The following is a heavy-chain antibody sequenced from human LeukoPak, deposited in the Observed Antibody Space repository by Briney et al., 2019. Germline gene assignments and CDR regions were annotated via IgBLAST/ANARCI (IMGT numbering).Heavy chain of an antibody. J-gene: IGHJ4*02. V-gene: IGHV3-33*01. CDR1: GFTFSSYG. Sequence: GGSLRLSCAASGFTFSSYGMHWVRQAPGKGLEWVAVIWYDGSNKYYADSVKGRFTISRDNSKNTLYLRMNSLRAEDTAVYYCARGGRGRRYYFDYWGQGTLVTVSS. CDR2: IWYDGSNK. CDR3: ARGGRGRRYYFDY. D-gene: IGHD3-16*01.